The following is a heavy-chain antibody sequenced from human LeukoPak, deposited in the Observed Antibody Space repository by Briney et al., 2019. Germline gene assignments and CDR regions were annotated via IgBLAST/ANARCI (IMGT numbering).Heavy chain of an antibody. V-gene: IGHV3-7*01. CDR3: TTSDESSGTN. CDR1: GFTFRNFW. D-gene: IGHD3-22*01. CDR2: VRQDGSET. J-gene: IGHJ4*02. Sequence: GGSLRLSCAASGFTFRNFWMSWVRRAPGKGLEWLASVRQDGSETYYLDSVKGRFTISRDNAKNSLYLEMNSLRGEDTAVYYCTTSDESSGTNWGQGTLVTVSS.